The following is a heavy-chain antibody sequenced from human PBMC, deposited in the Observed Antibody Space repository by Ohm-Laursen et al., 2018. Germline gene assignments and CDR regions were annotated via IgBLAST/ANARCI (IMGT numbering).Heavy chain of an antibody. CDR3: AIHDYYDSSGYYVSGDY. CDR1: SYTFARFE. J-gene: IGHJ4*02. V-gene: IGHV1-24*01. D-gene: IGHD3-22*01. Sequence: GSSVKVSCKASSYTFARFEIIWVRQAPGKGLEWMGGFDPEDGETIYAQKFQGRVTMTEDASTDTAYMELSSLRSEDTAVYYCAIHDYYDSSGYYVSGDYWGQGTLVTVSS. CDR2: FDPEDGET.